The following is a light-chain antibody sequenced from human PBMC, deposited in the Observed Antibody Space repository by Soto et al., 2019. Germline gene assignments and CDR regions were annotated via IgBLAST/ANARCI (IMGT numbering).Light chain of an antibody. Sequence: EIVLTQSPGTLSLSPGERATLSCRASQSVDSSYLAWYQQKPGQAPRLLIYGSSTRAPGIPDRFSGSGSGTDFTLTISRLEPEDFAGYYCQQYGSSQWTFGQGTKVEIK. V-gene: IGKV3-20*01. CDR1: QSVDSSY. J-gene: IGKJ1*01. CDR3: QQYGSSQWT. CDR2: GSS.